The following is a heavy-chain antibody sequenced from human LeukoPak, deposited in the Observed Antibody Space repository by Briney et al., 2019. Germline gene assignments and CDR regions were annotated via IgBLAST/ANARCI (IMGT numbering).Heavy chain of an antibody. D-gene: IGHD2-21*02. CDR3: ARETRGGGDLYYYYGMDV. CDR1: GGSTSSYY. J-gene: IGHJ6*02. Sequence: SETLSLTCTVSGGSTSSYYWSWIRQPPGKGLEWIGYIYYSGSTNYNPSLKSRVTISVDTSKNQFSLKLSSVTAADTAVYYCARETRGGGDLYYYYGMDVWGQGTTVTVSS. V-gene: IGHV4-59*01. CDR2: IYYSGST.